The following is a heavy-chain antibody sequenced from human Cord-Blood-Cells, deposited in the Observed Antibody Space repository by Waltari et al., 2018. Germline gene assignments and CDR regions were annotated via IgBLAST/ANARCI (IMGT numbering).Heavy chain of an antibody. CDR2: INPSGGST. CDR3: ATQASGDSSGYALAY. V-gene: IGHV1-46*01. Sequence: QVQLVQSGAEVKKPGASVKVSCKASGYTFTSYYMHWVRQAPGQGLEWMGSINPSGGSTSYAQNVQGRVTMTRDTATSTVYMELSSLRSEDTAVYYCATQASGDSSGYALAYWGQGTLVTVSS. D-gene: IGHD3-22*01. CDR1: GYTFTSYY. J-gene: IGHJ4*02.